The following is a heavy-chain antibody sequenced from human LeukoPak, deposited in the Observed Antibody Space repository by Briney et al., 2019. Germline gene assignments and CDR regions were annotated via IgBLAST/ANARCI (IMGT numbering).Heavy chain of an antibody. J-gene: IGHJ4*02. D-gene: IGHD2-21*01. CDR1: GFTFSSYW. CDR2: IDRDGSRI. CDR3: VRGNDCGGPHY. V-gene: IGHV3-74*01. Sequence: GGSLRLSCAVSGFTFSSYWMHWVRQAPGKGLVWVSRIDRDGSRINYADSVKGRFTISRDNGKNTLFLQMNSLRAEDAAVYYCVRGNDCGGPHYWGQGTLVTVSS.